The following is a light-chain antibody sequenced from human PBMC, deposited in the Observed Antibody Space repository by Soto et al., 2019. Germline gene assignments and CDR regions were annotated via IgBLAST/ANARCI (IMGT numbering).Light chain of an antibody. Sequence: EIVMTQSPATLSVSPGERATLSCRASQSVSSNLAWYQQKPGQAPRLLIYGASTRATGIPARFSGSGSGTEFILPISSLQSEDFAVYYCQQYNNWPLYTFGQGTKLEIK. V-gene: IGKV3-15*01. CDR2: GAS. J-gene: IGKJ2*01. CDR1: QSVSSN. CDR3: QQYNNWPLYT.